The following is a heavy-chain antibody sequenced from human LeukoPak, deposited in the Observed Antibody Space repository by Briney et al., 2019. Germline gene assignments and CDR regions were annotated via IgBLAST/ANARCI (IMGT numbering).Heavy chain of an antibody. Sequence: PSETLSLTYTVSGGSISSYYWSWIRQPPGKGLEWIGYIYYSGSTNYNPSLKSRVTISVDTSKNQFSLKLSSVTAADTAVYYCASRDLYGEDYWGQGTLVTVSS. CDR1: GGSISSYY. D-gene: IGHD4-17*01. V-gene: IGHV4-59*01. CDR2: IYYSGST. CDR3: ASRDLYGEDY. J-gene: IGHJ4*02.